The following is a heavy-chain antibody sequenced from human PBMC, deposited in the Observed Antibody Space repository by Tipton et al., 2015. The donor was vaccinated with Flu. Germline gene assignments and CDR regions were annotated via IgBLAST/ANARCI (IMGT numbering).Heavy chain of an antibody. Sequence: TLSLTCTVSGGSILGYYWSWIRQPAGKGLEWIGRIYTTGTTKYNPSLKSRVTISVDTSKGQFSLKLRSVTAADTAVYYCARLSYYDVDLKNFYFDYWGQGALVTVSS. CDR2: IYTTGTT. CDR1: GGSILGYY. J-gene: IGHJ4*02. D-gene: IGHD3-10*02. CDR3: ARLSYYDVDLKNFYFDY. V-gene: IGHV4-4*07.